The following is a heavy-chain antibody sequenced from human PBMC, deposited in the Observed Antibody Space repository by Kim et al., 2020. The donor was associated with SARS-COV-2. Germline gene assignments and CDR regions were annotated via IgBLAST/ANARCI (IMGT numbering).Heavy chain of an antibody. D-gene: IGHD6-13*01. CDR2: IIPIFGTA. Sequence: SVKVSCKASGGTFSSYAISWVRQAPGQGLEWMGGIIPIFGTANYAQKFQGRVTITADESTSTAYMELSSLRSEDTAVYYCVLGSSWYRDQKVLHVDYYYGMDVWGQGTTVTVSS. CDR3: VLGSSWYRDQKVLHVDYYYGMDV. CDR1: GGTFSSYA. J-gene: IGHJ6*02. V-gene: IGHV1-69*13.